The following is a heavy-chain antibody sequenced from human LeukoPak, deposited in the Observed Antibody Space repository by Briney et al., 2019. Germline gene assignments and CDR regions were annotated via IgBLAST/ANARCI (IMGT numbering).Heavy chain of an antibody. CDR1: GGSMNINDYY. V-gene: IGHV4-39*02. CDR2: IYYSGST. CDR3: ARDSGTTGEVKFDP. Sequence: SETLSLTCSVFGGSMNINDYYWAWIRQPPGKGLEWIGSIYYSGSTYYNPSLKSQVTISVDTSKNQFSLKLSSVTAADTAVYYCARDSGTTGEVKFDPWGQGTLVTVSS. J-gene: IGHJ5*02. D-gene: IGHD3-10*01.